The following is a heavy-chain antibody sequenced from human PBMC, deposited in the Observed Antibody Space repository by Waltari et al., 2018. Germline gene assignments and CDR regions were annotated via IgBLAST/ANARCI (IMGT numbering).Heavy chain of an antibody. J-gene: IGHJ4*02. V-gene: IGHV1-24*01. CDR3: ATDHHRQSGYDI. CDR2: YEPETAEI. Sequence: QVQLEQSGAEVKKPGASVKVSCKVSGYTLTDLSMHWVRQAPGKGLEGMGGYEPETAEISYAQSFQGRVTMAEDTYSETAHMALSSLTSEDTAVYYCATDHHRQSGYDIWGQGTLVTVSS. D-gene: IGHD5-12*01. CDR1: GYTLTDLS.